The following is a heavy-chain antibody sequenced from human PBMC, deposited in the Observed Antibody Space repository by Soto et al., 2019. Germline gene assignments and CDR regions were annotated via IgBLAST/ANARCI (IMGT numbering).Heavy chain of an antibody. D-gene: IGHD3-22*01. V-gene: IGHV4-59*01. J-gene: IGHJ4*02. CDR1: GGSISSYY. CDR3: ARVDSSGSYFDY. Sequence: SETLSLTCTVSGGSISSYYGSWIRQPPGKGLEWIAYIYYTGSTNYNPSLKSRVTLSADTSKNQFSLKLSSVTAADTAMYYCARVDSSGSYFDYWGQGTLVTVS. CDR2: IYYTGST.